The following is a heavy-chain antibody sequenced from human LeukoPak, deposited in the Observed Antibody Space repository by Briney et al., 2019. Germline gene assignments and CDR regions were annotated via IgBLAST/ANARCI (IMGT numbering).Heavy chain of an antibody. CDR1: GYTFTGYY. J-gene: IGHJ3*02. CDR3: ARDRCTNGVCLVDI. CDR2: INPNSGGT. D-gene: IGHD2-8*01. V-gene: IGHV1-2*04. Sequence: ASVKVSCKASGYTFTGYYMHWVRQAPGQGLEWMGRINPNSGGTNYAQKFQGWVTMTRDTSISTAYMELSRLRSDDTAVYYCARDRCTNGVCLVDIWGQGTMVTVSS.